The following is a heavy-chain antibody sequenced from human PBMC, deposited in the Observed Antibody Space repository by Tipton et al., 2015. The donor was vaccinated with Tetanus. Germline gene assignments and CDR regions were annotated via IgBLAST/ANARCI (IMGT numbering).Heavy chain of an antibody. CDR2: ISGSGGST. D-gene: IGHD5-24*01. J-gene: IGHJ3*02. Sequence: SLRLSCAASGITFSSYDMSWVRQAPGKGLEWVSGISGSGGSTYYADSVKGRFTISRDNSKNTMYLQMNSLRAEDTAVYYCAKDFGDGYEGGSDAFDIWGQGTMATVSS. CDR1: GITFSSYD. CDR3: AKDFGDGYEGGSDAFDI. V-gene: IGHV3-23*01.